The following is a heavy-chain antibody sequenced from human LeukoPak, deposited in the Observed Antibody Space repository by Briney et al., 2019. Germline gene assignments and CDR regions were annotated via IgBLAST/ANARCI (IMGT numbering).Heavy chain of an antibody. D-gene: IGHD3-22*01. V-gene: IGHV3-7*01. CDR3: ARESPITMIRPAFDY. CDR1: GFTFSSYW. J-gene: IGHJ4*02. CDR2: IKQDGSEK. Sequence: GGSLRLSCAASGFTFSSYWMSWVRQAPGKGPEWVANIKQDGSEKYYVDSVKGRFTISRDNAKNSLYLQMNSPRAEDTAVYYCARESPITMIRPAFDYWGQGTLVTVSS.